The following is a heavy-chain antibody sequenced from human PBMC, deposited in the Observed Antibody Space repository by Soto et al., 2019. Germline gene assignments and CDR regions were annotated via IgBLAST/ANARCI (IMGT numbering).Heavy chain of an antibody. J-gene: IGHJ4*02. D-gene: IGHD3-22*01. CDR1: GFTFSNAW. V-gene: IGHV3-15*07. Sequence: GGSLRLSCAASGFTFSNAWMNWVRQAPGKGLEWVGRIKSKTDGGTTDYAAPVKGRFTISRDDSKNTLYLQMNSLKTEDTAVYYCTTEVTYDSSGPSDYWGQGTLVTVSS. CDR2: IKSKTDGGTT. CDR3: TTEVTYDSSGPSDY.